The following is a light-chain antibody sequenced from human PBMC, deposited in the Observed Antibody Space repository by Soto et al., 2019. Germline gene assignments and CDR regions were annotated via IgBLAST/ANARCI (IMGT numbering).Light chain of an antibody. CDR1: SSDVATYNY. Sequence: QSALTQPASVSGSPGQSITISCTGISSDVATYNYVSWFQHHPGKAPKLIIYEVINRPSGVSNRFSGSESGNTASLTISGLQAEDEADYYCSSFPSTRWVFGGGTKLTVL. J-gene: IGLJ3*02. CDR2: EVI. CDR3: SSFPSTRWV. V-gene: IGLV2-14*01.